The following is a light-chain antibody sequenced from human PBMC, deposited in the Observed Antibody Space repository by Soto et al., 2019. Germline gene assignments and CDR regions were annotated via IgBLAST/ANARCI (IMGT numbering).Light chain of an antibody. Sequence: QSVLTQPPSASGTPGQRVTISCSGSSSNIGSNAVSWYQQLPGTAPKVLIYSYNQRPSGVPDRFSGSKSGTSASLAISGLQSEDDDDYDCATWDDSLNGWVFGGGTKLTVL. J-gene: IGLJ3*02. CDR2: SYN. V-gene: IGLV1-44*01. CDR1: SSNIGSNA. CDR3: ATWDDSLNGWV.